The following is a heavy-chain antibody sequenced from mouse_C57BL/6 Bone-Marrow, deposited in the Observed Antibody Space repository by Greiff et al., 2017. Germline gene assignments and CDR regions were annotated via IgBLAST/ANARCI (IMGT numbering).Heavy chain of an antibody. J-gene: IGHJ2*01. D-gene: IGHD1-2*01. CDR2: ISNGGGST. Sequence: EVHLVESGGGLVQPGGSLKLSCAASGFTFSSYTMSWVRQTPEKRLEWVAYISNGGGSTYYPDTVKGRFTISRDNAKNTLYLQMSSLKSEDTAMYYCARQGGTATYYFDYWGQGTTLTVSS. CDR3: ARQGGTATYYFDY. CDR1: GFTFSSYT. V-gene: IGHV5-12-2*01.